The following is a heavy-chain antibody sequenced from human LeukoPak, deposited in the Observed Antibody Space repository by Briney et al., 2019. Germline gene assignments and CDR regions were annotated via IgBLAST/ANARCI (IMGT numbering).Heavy chain of an antibody. V-gene: IGHV4-31*03. Sequence: PSETLSLTCTVSGGSITSDGYYWSWIRQHPGKGLEWIGYIYYSGSTYHNPSLKSRVTISVDTSKNQFSLKLSSVTAADTAVYYCARGGQWLVYFDYWGQGTLVTVSS. J-gene: IGHJ4*02. CDR3: ARGGQWLVYFDY. CDR1: GGSITSDGYY. CDR2: IYYSGST. D-gene: IGHD6-19*01.